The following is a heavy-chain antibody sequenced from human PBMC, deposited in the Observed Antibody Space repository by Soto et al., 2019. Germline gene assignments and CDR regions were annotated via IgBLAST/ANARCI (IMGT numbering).Heavy chain of an antibody. J-gene: IGHJ4*02. V-gene: IGHV3-7*01. D-gene: IGHD3-10*01. CDR1: GFTFSSYW. Sequence: GVLRLSCAASGFTFSSYWMSWVRQAPGKGLEWVANIKQDGSEKYYVDSVKGRFTISRDNAKNSLYLQMNSLRAEDTAVYYCARDSGSYDFDYWGQGTLVIVSS. CDR2: IKQDGSEK. CDR3: ARDSGSYDFDY.